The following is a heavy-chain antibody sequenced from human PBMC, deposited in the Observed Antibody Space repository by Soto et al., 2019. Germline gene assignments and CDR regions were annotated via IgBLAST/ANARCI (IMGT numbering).Heavy chain of an antibody. CDR1: GFTISNSA. CDR3: ARYYYVATGYHYAFDY. V-gene: IGHV3-23*01. J-gene: IGHJ4*02. Sequence: GGSLRLSCAASGFTISNSAATWVRQAPGKGLEWVSTISGSGTTYYADSVKGRFTISRDNSNNTLCLQLHNLKAEDSALFYCARYYYVATGYHYAFDYWGRGTLVTVSS. D-gene: IGHD3-22*01. CDR2: ISGSGTT.